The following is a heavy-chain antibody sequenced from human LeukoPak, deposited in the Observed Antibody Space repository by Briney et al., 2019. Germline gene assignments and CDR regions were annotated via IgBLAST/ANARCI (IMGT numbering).Heavy chain of an antibody. D-gene: IGHD6-13*01. CDR3: ARDRSVYSSSWVYYYYGMDV. CDR1: GFTFSSYS. V-gene: IGHV3-21*04. CDR2: ISSSSSYI. J-gene: IGHJ6*02. Sequence: PGGSLRPSCAASGFTFSSYSMNWVRQAPGKGLEWVSSISSSSSYIYYADSVKGRFTISRDNSKNTLYLQMNSLRAEDTAVYYCARDRSVYSSSWVYYYYGMDVWGQGTTVTVSS.